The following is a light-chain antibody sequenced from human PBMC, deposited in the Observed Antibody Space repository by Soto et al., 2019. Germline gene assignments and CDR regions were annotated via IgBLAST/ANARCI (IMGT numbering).Light chain of an antibody. CDR3: QHSYCAPHP. CDR2: AAS. J-gene: IGKJ1*01. V-gene: IGKV1-39*01. Sequence: IQMTQSPSSLSASVGDRVTITCRASENIRKGLGWYQQKPGTATTLMIFAASNLRRGVPSRFSGSGSGTDFNLTISILQREDFATDHCQHSYCAPHPFGQGTKVDIK. CDR1: ENIRKG.